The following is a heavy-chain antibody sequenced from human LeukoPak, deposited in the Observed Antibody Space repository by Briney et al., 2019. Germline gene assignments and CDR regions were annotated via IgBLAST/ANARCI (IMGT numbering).Heavy chain of an antibody. D-gene: IGHD1-26*01. CDR2: IRYVGSNK. J-gene: IGHJ4*02. CDR1: GFTFSSYG. V-gene: IGHV3-30*02. CDR3: GKSKWETTGY. Sequence: GRSLRLSCAASGFTFSSYGMHWVRQAPGKGLEWVAFIRYVGSNKYYADSVKGRFTISRDNSKNTLYLQMNSLRAEDTAVYYCGKSKWETTGYWGQGTLVTVSS.